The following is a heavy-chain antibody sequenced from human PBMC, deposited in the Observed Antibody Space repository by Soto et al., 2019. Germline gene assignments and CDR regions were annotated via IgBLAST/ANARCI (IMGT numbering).Heavy chain of an antibody. CDR3: ARARTTVTTLAVDY. D-gene: IGHD4-17*01. CDR1: GFTFSSYS. J-gene: IGHJ4*02. V-gene: IGHV3-21*01. Sequence: GGSLRLSCAASGFTFSSYSMNWVRQAPGKGLEWVSSISSSSSYIYYADSVKGRFTISRDNAKNSLYLQMNSLRAEDTAVYYCARARTTVTTLAVDYWGQGTLVTVSS. CDR2: ISSSSSYI.